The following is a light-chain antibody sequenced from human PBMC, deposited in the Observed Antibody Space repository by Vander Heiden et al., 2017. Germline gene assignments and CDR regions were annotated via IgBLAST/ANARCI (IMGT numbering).Light chain of an antibody. CDR3: QQYSNRPQA. Sequence: EIVLTQSPATLSLSPGERATLSCRSSQSVISYLAWYQQKPGQAPRLLIYDASNRDTGIPDRFSGRGSGTDFTLTISSLEAEDVAVYYCQQYSNRPQAFGQGTKVEIK. CDR2: DAS. CDR1: QSVISY. J-gene: IGKJ1*01. V-gene: IGKV3-11*01.